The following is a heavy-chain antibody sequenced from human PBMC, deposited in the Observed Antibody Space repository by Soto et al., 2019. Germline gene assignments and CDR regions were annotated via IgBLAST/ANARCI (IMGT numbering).Heavy chain of an antibody. Sequence: QVQLVESGGGVVQPGSSLRLSCAGSGFTFSSYGMHWVRQAPGKGLEWVVVISYDGGNKYYADSVKGRFTISRDNSKYTLYLQMNSLRAEDTAVYYCAKDRGGYCSGGSCYYYYYMDGWGKGTTVTVSS. V-gene: IGHV3-30*18. CDR1: GFTFSSYG. CDR2: ISYDGGNK. J-gene: IGHJ6*03. CDR3: AKDRGGYCSGGSCYYYYYMDG. D-gene: IGHD2-15*01.